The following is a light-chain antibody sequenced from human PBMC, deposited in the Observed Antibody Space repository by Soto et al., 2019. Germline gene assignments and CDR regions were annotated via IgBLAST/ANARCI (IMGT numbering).Light chain of an antibody. CDR3: QQYYSTPWT. CDR2: WAS. Sequence: DIVITQSPDSLAVSLGERATINCKSSQSVLYSSNNKNYLAWYQQKPGQPPKLLIYWASTRESGVPDRFSGSWSGTDFTLTISSLQAEDVAVYYCQQYYSTPWTFGQGTKVEIK. V-gene: IGKV4-1*01. CDR1: QSVLYSSNNKNY. J-gene: IGKJ1*01.